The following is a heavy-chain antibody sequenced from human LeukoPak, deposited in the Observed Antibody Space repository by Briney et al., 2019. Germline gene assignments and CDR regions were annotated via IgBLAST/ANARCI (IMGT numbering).Heavy chain of an antibody. V-gene: IGHV3-11*04. D-gene: IGHD5-18*01. CDR2: ISSSGITI. CDR3: ARTRGYSYGLFDC. CDR1: GGSISSSSYY. Sequence: LSLTCTVSGGSISSSSYYWGWIRQAPGKGLEWVSYISSSGITIYYADSVKGRFTISRDNTKNSLYLQMSSLRAEDMAIYYCARTRGYSYGLFDCWGQGTLVTVSS. J-gene: IGHJ4*02.